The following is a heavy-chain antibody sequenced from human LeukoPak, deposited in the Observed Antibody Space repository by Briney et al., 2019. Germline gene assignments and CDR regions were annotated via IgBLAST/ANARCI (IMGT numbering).Heavy chain of an antibody. V-gene: IGHV3-48*02. J-gene: IGHJ3*01. CDR3: VRDRDYAFDF. CDR1: GFTFSYYS. CDR2: SNTDGTI. Sequence: GGSLRLSCAASGFTFSYYSMNWVRQAPGKGLEWISYSNTDGTISYAESVPGRFTISRDNAENSLYLQMDSLRDDDTAVYVCVRDRDYAFDFWGQGTMVTVSS.